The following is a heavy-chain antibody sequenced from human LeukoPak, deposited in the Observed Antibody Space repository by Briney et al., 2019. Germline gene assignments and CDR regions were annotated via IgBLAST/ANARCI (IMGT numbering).Heavy chain of an antibody. Sequence: PGGSLRFSCAASGFTFSNYWMTWVRQAPGKGLEWVASIKQDGSEKYYVDSVKGRFTISRDNAKNLLYLQMNSLRAEDTAVYYCARDEGAYTYGGQGTLVTVSS. CDR2: IKQDGSEK. D-gene: IGHD5-18*01. CDR3: ARDEGAYTY. CDR1: GFTFSNYW. V-gene: IGHV3-7*01. J-gene: IGHJ4*02.